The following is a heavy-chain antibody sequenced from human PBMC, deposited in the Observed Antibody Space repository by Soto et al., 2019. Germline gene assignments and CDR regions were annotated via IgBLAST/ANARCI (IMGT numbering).Heavy chain of an antibody. CDR1: GFSLSNAGLG. V-gene: IGHV2-26*01. Sequence: QVTVKESGPVLVKPTETLRLTCTVSGFSLSNAGLGVSWIRQPPGKAREWLAHIFSNDEKSYSTSPKSRLTISKDTSKSQVVLTMTTIDPVDTATYYFASPYSTTSYSFDPWGQGTLVTVSS. CDR3: ASPYSTTSYSFDP. D-gene: IGHD6-13*01. J-gene: IGHJ5*02. CDR2: IFSNDEK.